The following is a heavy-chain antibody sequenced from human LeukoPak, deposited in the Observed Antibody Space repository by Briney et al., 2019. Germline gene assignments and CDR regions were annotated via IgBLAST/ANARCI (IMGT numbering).Heavy chain of an antibody. V-gene: IGHV1-2*02. D-gene: IGHD1-26*01. CDR1: GYTFTAYY. CDR3: ARAGSGSYYPDYYYYYMDV. Sequence: GASVKVSCTASGYTFTAYYLHWVRQAPGQGLEWMGWINPNSGGTNYAQKFQGRVTMTRDTSISTAYMELSRLRSDDTAVYYCARAGSGSYYPDYYYYYMDVWGKGTTVTISS. CDR2: INPNSGGT. J-gene: IGHJ6*03.